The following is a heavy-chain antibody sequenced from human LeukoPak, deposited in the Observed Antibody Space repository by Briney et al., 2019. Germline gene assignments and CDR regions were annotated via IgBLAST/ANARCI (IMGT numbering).Heavy chain of an antibody. CDR1: GYTFTSYY. CDR3: ALGVVPAAAEGGFDY. CDR2: INPSGGST. Sequence: ASVKVSCKASGYTFTSYYMHWVRQAPGQGLEWMGIINPSGGSTSYAQKFQGRVTMTRDTSTSTVYMELSSLRSEDTAAYYCALGVVPAAAEGGFDYWGQGTLVTVS. J-gene: IGHJ4*02. D-gene: IGHD2-2*01. V-gene: IGHV1-46*01.